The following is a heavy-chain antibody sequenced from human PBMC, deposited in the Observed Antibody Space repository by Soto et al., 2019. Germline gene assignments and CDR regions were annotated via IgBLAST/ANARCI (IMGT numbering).Heavy chain of an antibody. Sequence: EVQLVESGGGLVQPGRSLRLSCAASGFTFDDYAMHWVRQAPGKGLEWVSGISWNSGSIGYADSVKGRFTISRDNAKHSVYLQMKILSAEDRALYYCAKAVSGKFDCWAQGTLVTVS. CDR2: ISWNSGSI. CDR3: AKAVSGKFDC. CDR1: GFTFDDYA. V-gene: IGHV3-9*01. J-gene: IGHJ4*02. D-gene: IGHD1-20*01.